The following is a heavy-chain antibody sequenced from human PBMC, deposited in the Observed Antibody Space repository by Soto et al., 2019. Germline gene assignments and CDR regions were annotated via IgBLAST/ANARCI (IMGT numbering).Heavy chain of an antibody. D-gene: IGHD5-18*01. CDR2: ISSSSSYI. CDR3: ARSNSPNFDY. Sequence: LRLSCAASGFTFSSYSMNWVRQAPGKGREWVSSISSSSSYIYYADSVKGRFTIPRDNANNSLYLKMNSLRTEDTDVYYRARSNSPNFDYWGQGTLVTVSS. CDR1: GFTFSSYS. V-gene: IGHV3-21*01. J-gene: IGHJ4*02.